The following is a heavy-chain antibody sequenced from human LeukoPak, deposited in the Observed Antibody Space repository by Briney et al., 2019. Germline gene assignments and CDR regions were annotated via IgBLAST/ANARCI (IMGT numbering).Heavy chain of an antibody. J-gene: IGHJ4*02. Sequence: SETLSLTCAVSGYSISSGYYWGWIRQPPGKGLEWIGSIYHSGSTYYNPSLKSRVTISVDTSKNQFSLKLSSVTAADTAVYYCATHSSSSREGSRDYWGQGTLVTVSS. V-gene: IGHV4-38-2*01. CDR3: ATHSSSSREGSRDY. CDR2: IYHSGST. CDR1: GYSISSGYY. D-gene: IGHD6-6*01.